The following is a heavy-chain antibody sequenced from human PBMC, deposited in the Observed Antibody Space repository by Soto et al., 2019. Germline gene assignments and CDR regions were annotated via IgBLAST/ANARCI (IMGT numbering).Heavy chain of an antibody. CDR2: IWYDGSNK. V-gene: IGHV3-33*01. CDR1: GFIFSSYG. Sequence: QVQLVESGGGVVQPGRSLRLSCAASGFIFSSYGMHWVRQAPGKGLEWVAVIWYDGSNKYYADSVKGRFTISRDNSKNTLYLQMNSLRAEDTAVYYCARDLSHCSSTSCYWGTWGYFDYWGQGTLVTVSS. CDR3: ARDLSHCSSTSCYWGTWGYFDY. J-gene: IGHJ4*02. D-gene: IGHD2-2*01.